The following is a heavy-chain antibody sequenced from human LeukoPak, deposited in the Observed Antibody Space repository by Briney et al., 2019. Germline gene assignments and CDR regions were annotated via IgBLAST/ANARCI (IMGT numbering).Heavy chain of an antibody. CDR2: IDYSGST. CDR1: GGSISISSYS. D-gene: IGHD4-23*01. V-gene: IGHV4-39*01. Sequence: SETLSLTCTVSGGSISISSYSRGWIRQPPGKGLEWIGSIDYSGSTYYNPSLKSRVTIFVDTSKSQFSLNLSSVTAADTAVYHCARQRGNSRNFDNWGQGTLVTVSS. CDR3: ARQRGNSRNFDN. J-gene: IGHJ4*02.